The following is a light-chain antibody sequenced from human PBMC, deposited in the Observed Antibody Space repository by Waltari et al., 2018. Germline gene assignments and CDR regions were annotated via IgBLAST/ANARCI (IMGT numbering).Light chain of an antibody. CDR2: AAS. CDR3: QNHERLPAT. J-gene: IGKJ1*01. CDR1: QSISKY. Sequence: EKATLSCRASQSISKYLVWYQQRPGHAPRLLIYAASTRAPGVPDRFSGSGYGTDFTLTISRLEPEDFAVYYCQNHERLPATFGQGTKVEIK. V-gene: IGKV3-11*01.